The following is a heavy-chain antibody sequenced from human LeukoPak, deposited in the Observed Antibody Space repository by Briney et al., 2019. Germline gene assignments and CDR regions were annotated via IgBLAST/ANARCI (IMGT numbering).Heavy chain of an antibody. J-gene: IGHJ4*02. Sequence: GGSLRLSCAASGFTFSSYGMHWVRQAPGKGLEWVAVIWYDGSNKYYADSVKGRFIISRDNSKNTLYLQMNSLRAEDTAVYYCARVVGYCSSTSCPPGDYWGQGTLVTVSS. D-gene: IGHD2-2*01. V-gene: IGHV3-33*01. CDR2: IWYDGSNK. CDR3: ARVVGYCSSTSCPPGDY. CDR1: GFTFSSYG.